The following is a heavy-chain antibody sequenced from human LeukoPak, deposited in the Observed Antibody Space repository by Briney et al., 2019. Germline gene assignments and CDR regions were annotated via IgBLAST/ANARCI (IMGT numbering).Heavy chain of an antibody. CDR2: IYHSGST. CDR1: GASISSNNW. CDR3: ARGDDSSGYYFRDAFDI. V-gene: IGHV4-4*02. J-gene: IGHJ3*02. Sequence: SGTLSLTCAVSGASISSNNWWSWVRQPPGKGLEWIGEIYHSGSTNYTPSLKSRVTISIDKSKNQFSLKLSSVTAADTAVYYCARGDDSSGYYFRDAFDIWGQGTMVTVSS. D-gene: IGHD3-22*01.